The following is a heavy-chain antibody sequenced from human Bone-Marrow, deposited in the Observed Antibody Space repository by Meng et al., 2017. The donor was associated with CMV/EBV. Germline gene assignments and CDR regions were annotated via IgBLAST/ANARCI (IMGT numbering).Heavy chain of an antibody. V-gene: IGHV1-18*01. CDR1: GYTFTSYG. D-gene: IGHD2-15*01. CDR3: ARDLFVAGPFVEY. CDR2: ISAYNGNT. Sequence: ASVKVSCKASGYTFTSYGISWVRQAPGQGLEWMGWISAYNGNTNYAQKLQGRVTMTTDTSTSTASMELRSLRSDDTAVYYCARDLFVAGPFVEYWGQGTLVTVSS. J-gene: IGHJ4*02.